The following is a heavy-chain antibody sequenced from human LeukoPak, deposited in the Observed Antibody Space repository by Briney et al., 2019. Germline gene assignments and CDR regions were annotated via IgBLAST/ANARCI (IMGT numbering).Heavy chain of an antibody. Sequence: GGSLRLSCAASGFNFHVFDMTWVRQAPGKGLEWLSTVIASGSYTYYADSVKGRFTISRDNSKNTLYLQMNSLRAEDTAVYYCARDRSVKVVPIISYGMDVWGQGTTVTVSS. CDR2: VIASGSYT. D-gene: IGHD2-2*01. CDR1: GFNFHVFD. J-gene: IGHJ6*02. CDR3: ARDRSVKVVPIISYGMDV. V-gene: IGHV3-23*01.